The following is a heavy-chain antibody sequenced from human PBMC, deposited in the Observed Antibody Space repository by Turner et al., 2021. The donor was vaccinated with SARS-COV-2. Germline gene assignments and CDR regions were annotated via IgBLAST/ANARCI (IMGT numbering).Heavy chain of an antibody. CDR2: IWYDGSNK. CDR1: GFTFSSYG. D-gene: IGHD3-10*01. V-gene: IGHV3-33*01. CDR3: ARARYGSGSFLSYYMDV. J-gene: IGHJ6*03. Sequence: QVQLVESGGGVVQPGRSLRLSCAASGFTFSSYGMHWVRPAPGKGLEGVAVIWYDGSNKYYADSVKGRFTISRDNSKNTLYLQMSSLRAEDTAVYYCARARYGSGSFLSYYMDVWGKGTTVTVSS.